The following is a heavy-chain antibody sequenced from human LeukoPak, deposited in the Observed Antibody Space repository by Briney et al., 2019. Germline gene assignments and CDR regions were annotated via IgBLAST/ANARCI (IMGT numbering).Heavy chain of an antibody. Sequence: GRSLRLSCAASGFTFSGYGMHWVRQAPGKGLEWVAVISYDGSNKYYADSVKGRFTISRDNSKNTLYLQMNSLRAEDTAVYYCAKEKDYYDSSGPPAGYWGQGTLVTVSS. CDR2: ISYDGSNK. D-gene: IGHD3-22*01. CDR3: AKEKDYYDSSGPPAGY. CDR1: GFTFSGYG. J-gene: IGHJ4*02. V-gene: IGHV3-30*18.